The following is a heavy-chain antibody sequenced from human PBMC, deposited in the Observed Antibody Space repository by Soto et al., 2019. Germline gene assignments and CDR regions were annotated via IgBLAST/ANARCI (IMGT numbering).Heavy chain of an antibody. D-gene: IGHD2-2*01. V-gene: IGHV4-61*01. CDR2: IYYSGST. J-gene: IGHJ6*02. CDR1: GGSVSSGSYY. Sequence: QVQLQESGPGLVKTSETLSLTCTVSGGSVSSGSYYWSWIRQPPGKGLEWIGYIYYSGSTNYNPSLKSRVTISVDTSKNQFSLKLSSVTAADTAVYYSARDPRRSSTGIDVWGQGTTVTVSS. CDR3: ARDPRRSSTGIDV.